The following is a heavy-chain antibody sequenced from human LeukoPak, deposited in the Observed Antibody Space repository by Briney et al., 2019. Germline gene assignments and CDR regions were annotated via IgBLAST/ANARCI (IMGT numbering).Heavy chain of an antibody. CDR3: AREGGFYRPLDY. J-gene: IGHJ4*02. CDR1: GGSVTSTNW. V-gene: IGHV4-4*02. Sequence: SETLSLTCGVSGGSVTSTNWWTWVRQPPGKGLEWIGEVHLDGRTNYNPSLKSRLTMSVDLSENHVSLTLTSVTAADTAVYYCAREGGFYRPLDYSGQGTLVTVSS. CDR2: VHLDGRT. D-gene: IGHD3-3*01.